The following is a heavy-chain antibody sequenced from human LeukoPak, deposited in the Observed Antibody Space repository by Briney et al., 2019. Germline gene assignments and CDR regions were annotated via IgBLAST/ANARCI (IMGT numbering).Heavy chain of an antibody. Sequence: SETLSLTCTVSGGSISSGGYYWSWIRQHPGKGLEWIGYIYYSGSTYYNPSLKSRVTISVDTSKNQFSLKLSSVTAADTAVYYCARVIVSAGGLTDYWGQGTLATVSS. V-gene: IGHV4-31*03. CDR3: ARVIVSAGGLTDY. J-gene: IGHJ4*02. CDR2: IYYSGST. D-gene: IGHD3-16*02. CDR1: GGSISSGGYY.